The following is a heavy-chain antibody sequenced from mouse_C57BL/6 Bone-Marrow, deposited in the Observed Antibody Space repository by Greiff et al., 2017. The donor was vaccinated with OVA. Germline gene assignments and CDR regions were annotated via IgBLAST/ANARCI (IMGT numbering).Heavy chain of an antibody. D-gene: IGHD1-1*01. CDR1: GYTFTSYW. V-gene: IGHV1-52*01. J-gene: IGHJ3*01. CDR3: ARSGLLLPFAY. Sequence: QVQLQQPGAELVRPGSSVKLSCKASGYTFTSYWMHWVKQRPIQGLEWIGNIDPSDSETHYNQKFKDKATLTVAKSSSTAYMELSSLTSEDSAVYYCARSGLLLPFAYWGQGTLVTVSA. CDR2: IDPSDSET.